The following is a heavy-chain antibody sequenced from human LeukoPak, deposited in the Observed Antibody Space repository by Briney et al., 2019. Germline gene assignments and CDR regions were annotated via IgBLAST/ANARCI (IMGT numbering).Heavy chain of an antibody. J-gene: IGHJ4*02. CDR3: ARGDSYGYDY. D-gene: IGHD5-18*01. Sequence: SVKVSCKASGYTFTSYDINWVRQASGQGLEWMGWMNPNKGNTDYAQKFQGRVTMTRNTSISTAYMELSSLRSEDTAVYYCARGDSYGYDYWGQGTLVTVSS. V-gene: IGHV1-8*01. CDR1: GYTFTSYD. CDR2: MNPNKGNT.